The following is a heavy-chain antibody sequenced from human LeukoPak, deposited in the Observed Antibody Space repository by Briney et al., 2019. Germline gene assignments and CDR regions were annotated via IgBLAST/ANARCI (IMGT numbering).Heavy chain of an antibody. CDR1: GYTLTELS. D-gene: IGHD4-17*01. V-gene: IGHV1-24*01. CDR2: FDPEDGET. J-gene: IGHJ5*02. CDR3: ATDRGIAVTTRWFDP. Sequence: ASVKLSCTVSGYTLTELSMHWVRQAPGKGLEWMGGFDPEDGETIYAQKFQGRVTMTEDTSTDTAYMELSSLRSEDTAVYYCATDRGIAVTTRWFDPWGQGTLVTVSS.